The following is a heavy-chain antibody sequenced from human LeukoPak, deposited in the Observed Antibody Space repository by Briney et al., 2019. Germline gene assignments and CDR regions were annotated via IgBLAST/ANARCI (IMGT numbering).Heavy chain of an antibody. J-gene: IGHJ6*03. Sequence: PSETLSLTCTVSRGSTSSHYWSWIRQPPGKGLEWIGYIYYSGSTNYNPSLESRVTISLDTSKNQFSLTLNSVTAADTAVYYCARAYGSGAYYNTYYYYYMDVWGKGTTVTVSS. CDR3: ARAYGSGAYYNTYYYYYMDV. CDR1: RGSTSSHY. CDR2: IYYSGST. D-gene: IGHD3-10*01. V-gene: IGHV4-59*11.